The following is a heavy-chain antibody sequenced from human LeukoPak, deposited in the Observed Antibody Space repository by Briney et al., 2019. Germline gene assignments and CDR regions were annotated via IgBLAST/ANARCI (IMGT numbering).Heavy chain of an antibody. CDR2: ISGSGGST. Sequence: GGSLRLSCAASGFTFSSYAMSWVRQAPGKGLEWVSAISGSGGSTYYADSVKGRFTISRDNSKNTLYLQMNSLRAEDTAVYYCAKVASITMVRGHQDCFDYWGQGTLVTVSS. CDR1: GFTFSSYA. CDR3: AKVASITMVRGHQDCFDY. V-gene: IGHV3-23*01. J-gene: IGHJ4*02. D-gene: IGHD3-10*01.